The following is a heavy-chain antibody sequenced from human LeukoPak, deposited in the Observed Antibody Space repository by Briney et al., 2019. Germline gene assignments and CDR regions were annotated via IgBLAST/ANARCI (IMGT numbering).Heavy chain of an antibody. J-gene: IGHJ4*02. CDR2: ISYDGSNK. Sequence: PGGSLRLSCAASGFTFSSYGMHWVRQAPGKGLEWVAVISYDGSNKYYADSVKGRFTISRDNSKNTLYLEMNSLRAEDTAVYYCARDSTLTSYCGGDCYPEHFDYWGQGTLVTVSS. CDR1: GFTFSSYG. D-gene: IGHD2-21*02. CDR3: ARDSTLTSYCGGDCYPEHFDY. V-gene: IGHV3-30*03.